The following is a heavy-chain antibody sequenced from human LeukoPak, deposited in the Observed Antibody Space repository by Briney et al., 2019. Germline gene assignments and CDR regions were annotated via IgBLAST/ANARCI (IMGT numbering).Heavy chain of an antibody. CDR3: ARGRVHCSSTSCRPPYGMDV. D-gene: IGHD2-2*01. CDR1: GFTFSSYW. J-gene: IGHJ6*02. Sequence: PGGSLRLSCAASGFTFSSYWMHWVRQAPGKGLVWVSRINSDGSSTSYADSVKGRFTISRDNAKNTLYLQMNSLRPEDTAVYYCARGRVHCSSTSCRPPYGMDVWGQGTTVTVSS. V-gene: IGHV3-74*01. CDR2: INSDGSST.